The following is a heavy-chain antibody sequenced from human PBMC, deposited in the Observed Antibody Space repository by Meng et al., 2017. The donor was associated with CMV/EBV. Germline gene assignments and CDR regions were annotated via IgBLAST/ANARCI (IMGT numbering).Heavy chain of an antibody. Sequence: SVKVSCKASGGTFSSYAISWVRQAPGQGLEWMGGIIPIFGTANYAQKFQGRVTITTDESTSTAYMELSSLRSVDTAVYYCASTVPLLRKWELQGGDAFDIWGQGTMVTVSS. CDR3: ASTVPLLRKWELQGGDAFDI. CDR2: IIPIFGTA. D-gene: IGHD1-26*01. V-gene: IGHV1-69*05. J-gene: IGHJ3*02. CDR1: GGTFSSYA.